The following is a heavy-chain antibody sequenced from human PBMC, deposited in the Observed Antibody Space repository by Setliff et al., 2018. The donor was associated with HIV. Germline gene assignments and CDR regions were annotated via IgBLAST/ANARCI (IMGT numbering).Heavy chain of an antibody. CDR1: GFTFSSYW. V-gene: IGHV3-74*01. D-gene: IGHD3-22*01. CDR2: LNNDGGST. CDR3: SRDPEGYYDSSGYYRRGFLNY. Sequence: LRLSCAASGFTFSSYWMHWVRQAPGKGLVWVSRLNNDGGSTDYADSVKGRFTISRDNAKNTLYLQMNSLRAEDTAVYDCSRDPEGYYDSSGYYRRGFLNYWGQGTLVTVSS. J-gene: IGHJ4*02.